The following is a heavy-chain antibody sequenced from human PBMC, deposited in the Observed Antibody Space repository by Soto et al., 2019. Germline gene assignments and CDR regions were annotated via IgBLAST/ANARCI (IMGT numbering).Heavy chain of an antibody. CDR3: ARVESGPRGVWYGMDV. CDR1: GGTFSSYT. Sequence: QVQLVQSGAEVKKPGSSVKVSCKASGGTFSSYTISWVRQAPGQGLEWMGRIIPILGIANYAQKFQGRVKITADKSTSTAYMELSSLRSEDTAVYYCARVESGPRGVWYGMDVWGQGTTVTVSS. J-gene: IGHJ6*02. D-gene: IGHD2-8*01. CDR2: IIPILGIA. V-gene: IGHV1-69*02.